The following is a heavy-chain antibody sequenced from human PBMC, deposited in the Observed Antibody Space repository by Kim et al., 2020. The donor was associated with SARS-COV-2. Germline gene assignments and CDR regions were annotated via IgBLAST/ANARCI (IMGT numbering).Heavy chain of an antibody. CDR1: GFTFSSYW. CDR2: IKQDGSEK. V-gene: IGHV3-7*01. CDR3: ARDRRAAGYYYYGMDV. J-gene: IGHJ6*02. Sequence: GGSLRLSCAASGFTFSSYWMSWVRQAPGKGLEWVANIKQDGSEKYYVDSVKGRFTISRDNAKNSLYLQMNSLRAEDTVVYYCARDRRAAGYYYYGMDVWGQGTTVTVSS. D-gene: IGHD6-13*01.